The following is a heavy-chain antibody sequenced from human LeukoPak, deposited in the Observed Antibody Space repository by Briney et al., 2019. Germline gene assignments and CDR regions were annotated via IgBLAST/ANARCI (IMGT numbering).Heavy chain of an antibody. V-gene: IGHV3-21*01. CDR1: GFTFSSYS. CDR2: ISSSSSYI. J-gene: IGHJ4*02. Sequence: NPGGSLRLSCAASGFTFSSYSMNWVRQAPGKGLEWVSSISSSSSYIYYADSVKGRFTISRDNAKNSLYLQMNSLRAEDTAVYYCARVATRDYYDSSGYLDYWGQGTLVTVSS. CDR3: ARVATRDYYDSSGYLDY. D-gene: IGHD3-22*01.